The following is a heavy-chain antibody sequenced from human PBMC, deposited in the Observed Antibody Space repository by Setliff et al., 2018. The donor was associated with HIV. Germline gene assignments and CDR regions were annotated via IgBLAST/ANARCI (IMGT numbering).Heavy chain of an antibody. CDR3: ARGPPFAY. Sequence: SETLSLTCTVSGGSISSYYWSWIRQPAGKGLEWIGRMHTSGNTNYNPSLKSRVTMSVDTSKNQFSLRLSSVTADDTGIYYCARGPPFAYWGQGLLVTVSS. J-gene: IGHJ4*02. CDR1: GGSISSYY. CDR2: MHTSGNT. V-gene: IGHV4-4*07.